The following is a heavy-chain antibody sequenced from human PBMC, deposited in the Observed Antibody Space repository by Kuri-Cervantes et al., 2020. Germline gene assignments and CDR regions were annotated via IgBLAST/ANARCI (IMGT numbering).Heavy chain of an antibody. CDR3: ARDTVPAAISYYMDV. Sequence: SLKISCAASGFSFDDYAMHWVRQPPGKGLEWVSGINWNSGSIGYADSVKGRFIISRDNSKNTLYLQMNSLRTEDTAVYYCARDTVPAAISYYMDVWGKGTTVTVSS. CDR2: INWNSGSI. CDR1: GFSFDDYA. D-gene: IGHD2-2*02. V-gene: IGHV3-9*01. J-gene: IGHJ6*03.